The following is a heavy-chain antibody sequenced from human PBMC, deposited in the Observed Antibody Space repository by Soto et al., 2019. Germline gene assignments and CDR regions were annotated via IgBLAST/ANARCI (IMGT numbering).Heavy chain of an antibody. J-gene: IGHJ2*01. CDR1: GFTFSSYA. CDR3: AKDGYVVRGTYWYFDL. Sequence: EVQLLESGGGLVQPGGSLRLSCAASGFTFSSYAMSWVRQAPGKGLEWVSAISGSGGSTYYADSVKGRFTISRDNSKNSLYLQMNSLRAEDTAVYYCAKDGYVVRGTYWYFDLWGRGTLVTVSS. V-gene: IGHV3-23*01. D-gene: IGHD3-10*01. CDR2: ISGSGGST.